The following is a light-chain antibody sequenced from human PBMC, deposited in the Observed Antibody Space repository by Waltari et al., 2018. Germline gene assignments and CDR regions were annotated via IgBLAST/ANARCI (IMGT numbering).Light chain of an antibody. CDR2: QDV. V-gene: IGLV3-1*01. CDR1: NLGNKY. Sequence: SYALTQPPSVSVSPGQTATIPCSGDNLGNKYTCRYQQKTGQSPVLIIYQDVKRPSGVPERFSASISGNTATLTISGAQALDEADYYCQVWDTSLNYVFGAGTKVTVL. CDR3: QVWDTSLNYV. J-gene: IGLJ1*01.